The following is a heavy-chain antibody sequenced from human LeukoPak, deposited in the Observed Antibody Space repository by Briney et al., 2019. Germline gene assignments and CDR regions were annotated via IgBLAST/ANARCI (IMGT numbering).Heavy chain of an antibody. Sequence: PGGSLRLSCAASGFTVSSNYMSWVRQAPGKGLEWVSSISSSSSYIYYADSVKGRFTISRDNAKNSLYLQMNSLRAEDTAVYYCARGAMVRGVHSFDYWGQGTLVTVSS. CDR1: GFTVSSNY. CDR3: ARGAMVRGVHSFDY. D-gene: IGHD3-10*01. J-gene: IGHJ4*02. V-gene: IGHV3-21*01. CDR2: ISSSSSYI.